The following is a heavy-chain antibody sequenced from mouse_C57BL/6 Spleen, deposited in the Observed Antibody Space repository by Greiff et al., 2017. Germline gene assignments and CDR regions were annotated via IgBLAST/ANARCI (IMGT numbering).Heavy chain of an antibody. Sequence: QVQLKQPGAELVRPGSSVKLSCTASGFTFTSYWMDWVKQRPGQGLEWIGNIYPSDSDTHYNQKFKDKATLTVDKSSSTAYMQLSSLTSEDSAVYYCARGGLRRYYYAMDYWGQGTSVTVST. CDR3: ARGGLRRYYYAMDY. CDR1: GFTFTSYW. J-gene: IGHJ4*01. V-gene: IGHV1-61*01. CDR2: IYPSDSDT. D-gene: IGHD2-4*01.